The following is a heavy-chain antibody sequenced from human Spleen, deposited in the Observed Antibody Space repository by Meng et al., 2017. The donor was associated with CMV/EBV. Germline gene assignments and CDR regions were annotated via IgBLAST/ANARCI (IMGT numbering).Heavy chain of an antibody. Sequence: ASVKVSCKASGYTFTGYYMHWVRQAPGQGLEWMGWINPNSGGTNYAQKFQGRVTMTRDTSISTAYMELSSLRSEDTAVYYCARGRGIAARRPSSYYYYGMDVWGQGTTVTVSS. CDR2: INPNSGGT. CDR3: ARGRGIAARRPSSYYYYGMDV. V-gene: IGHV1-2*02. CDR1: GYTFTGYY. D-gene: IGHD6-6*01. J-gene: IGHJ6*02.